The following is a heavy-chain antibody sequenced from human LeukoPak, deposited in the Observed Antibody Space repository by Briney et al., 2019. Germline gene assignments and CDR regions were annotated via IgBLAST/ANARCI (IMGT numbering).Heavy chain of an antibody. D-gene: IGHD3-22*01. Sequence: GGSLRLSCAVSGITLSNYGMGWVRQAPGRGLEWVAGISGSGGGTNYAASVQGRFTISRDSPKNTLYLQMNRLRVEDTAVYFCAKRGVVIRVILVGFHKEAYYFDSWGQRALVTVSS. V-gene: IGHV3-23*01. CDR2: ISGSGGGT. CDR3: AKRGVVIRVILVGFHKEAYYFDS. J-gene: IGHJ4*02. CDR1: GITLSNYG.